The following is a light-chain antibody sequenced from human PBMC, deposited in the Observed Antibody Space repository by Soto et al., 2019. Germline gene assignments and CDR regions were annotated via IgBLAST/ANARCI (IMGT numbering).Light chain of an antibody. CDR1: QPVGNNY. V-gene: IGKV3-20*01. CDR3: QQYGNMPRT. CDR2: GAY. J-gene: IGKJ1*01. Sequence: EIVLTQSPGTLSLSPGDGATLSCRASQPVGNNYLAWYQQRPGQAPRLLMHGAYNRATGIPDRFSGSGSGTEFTLTIARLEPEDFAVYYCQQYGNMPRTFGQGTKVDIK.